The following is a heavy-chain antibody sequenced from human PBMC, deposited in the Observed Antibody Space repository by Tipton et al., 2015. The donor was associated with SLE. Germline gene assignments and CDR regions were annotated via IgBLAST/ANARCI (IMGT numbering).Heavy chain of an antibody. Sequence: TLSLTCTVSGDSIRNYYWSRIRQSAGKGLEWMGRFYPGGTTSYNPSFKSRVTMSADTSKNQFSLKLNSVTAADTAVYYCARGVRIAVVKGWYFDLWGRGTLVTVSS. CDR3: ARGVRIAVVKGWYFDL. V-gene: IGHV4-4*07. CDR1: GDSIRNYY. J-gene: IGHJ2*01. D-gene: IGHD6-19*01. CDR2: FYPGGTT.